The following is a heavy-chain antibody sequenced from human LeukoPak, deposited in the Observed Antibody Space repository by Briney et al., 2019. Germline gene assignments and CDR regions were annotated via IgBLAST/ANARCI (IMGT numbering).Heavy chain of an antibody. Sequence: SETLSLTCTVSGGSISSYYWSWIRQPPGKGLEWIGYIYYSGSTNYNPSLKSRVTISVDTSKNQFSLELSSVTAADTAVYYCARAPGIAVFGRQRWFDPWGQGTLVTVSS. D-gene: IGHD6-19*01. J-gene: IGHJ5*02. CDR3: ARAPGIAVFGRQRWFDP. V-gene: IGHV4-59*01. CDR2: IYYSGST. CDR1: GGSISSYY.